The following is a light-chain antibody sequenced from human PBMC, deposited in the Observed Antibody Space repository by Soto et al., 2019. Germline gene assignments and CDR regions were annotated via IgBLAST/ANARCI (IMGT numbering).Light chain of an antibody. Sequence: EIVMTQSPATLSVSPGERATLSCRASQSVSSNLAWYQQKPGQAPRLLIYGASTRATGMPARFSGSGSGTVFTLTISSLQSEDFAVYYCQQYNNWPPYTFGQGTKLEIK. CDR3: QQYNNWPPYT. CDR1: QSVSSN. CDR2: GAS. V-gene: IGKV3-15*01. J-gene: IGKJ2*01.